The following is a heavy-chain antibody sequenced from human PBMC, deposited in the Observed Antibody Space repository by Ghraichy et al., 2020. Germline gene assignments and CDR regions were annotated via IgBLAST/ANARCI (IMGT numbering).Heavy chain of an antibody. Sequence: SETLSLTCTVSGGSISSYYWSWIRQPPGKGLEWIGYIYYSGSTNYNPSLKSRVTISVDTSKNQFSLKLSSVTAADTAVYYCARAPTEYGDYVSGHFDYWGQGTLVTVSS. D-gene: IGHD4-17*01. V-gene: IGHV4-59*01. CDR3: ARAPTEYGDYVSGHFDY. CDR1: GGSISSYY. CDR2: IYYSGST. J-gene: IGHJ4*02.